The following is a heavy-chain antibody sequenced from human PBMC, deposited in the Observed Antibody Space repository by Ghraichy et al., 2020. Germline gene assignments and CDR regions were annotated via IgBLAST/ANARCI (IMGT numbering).Heavy chain of an antibody. CDR1: GFTFSSYW. CDR2: IKQDGSEK. V-gene: IGHV3-7*01. J-gene: IGHJ4*02. D-gene: IGHD2-15*01. Sequence: GGSLRLSCAASGFTFSSYWMSWVRQAPGKGLEWVANIKQDGSEKYYVDSVKGRFTISRDNAKNSLCLQMNSLRAEDTAVYYCARPDLGNCSGGSCYLHYWGQGTLVTVSS. CDR3: ARPDLGNCSGGSCYLHY.